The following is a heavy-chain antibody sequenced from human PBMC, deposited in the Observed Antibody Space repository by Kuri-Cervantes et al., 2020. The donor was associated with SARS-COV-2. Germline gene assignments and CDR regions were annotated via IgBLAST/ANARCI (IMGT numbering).Heavy chain of an antibody. V-gene: IGHV4-38-2*01. J-gene: IGHJ4*02. CDR1: GYSISSGYY. CDR2: IYHSGST. Sequence: SETLSLTCAVSGYSISSGYYWGWIRQPPGKGLEWIGSIYHSGSTYYNPSLKSRVTISVDTSKNQFSLKLSSVTAEDTAVYYCARYAPPRYYFDYWGQGTLVTVSS. CDR3: ARYAPPRYYFDY.